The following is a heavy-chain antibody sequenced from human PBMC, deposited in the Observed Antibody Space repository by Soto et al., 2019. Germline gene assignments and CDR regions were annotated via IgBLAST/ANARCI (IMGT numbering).Heavy chain of an antibody. CDR3: AKDLNEGSGWSDY. D-gene: IGHD6-19*01. CDR2: ISGSGGST. V-gene: IGHV3-23*01. CDR1: GFTFSSYA. Sequence: EVQLLESGGGLVQPGGSLRLSCAAAGFTFSSYAMSWVRQAPGKGLEWVSAISGSGGSTYYADSVKGRFTISRDNSKNTLYLQMNSVRAVDTAVYYCAKDLNEGSGWSDYWGQGTLVTVSS. J-gene: IGHJ4*02.